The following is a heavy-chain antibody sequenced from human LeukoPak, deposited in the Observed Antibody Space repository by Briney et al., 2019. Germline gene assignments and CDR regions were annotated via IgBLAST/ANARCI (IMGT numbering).Heavy chain of an antibody. CDR1: GGSISSSSYY. CDR2: IYYSGST. CDR3: ARGVPAAMIPFDP. Sequence: SEILSLTCTVSGGSISSSSYYWGWIRQPPGKGLEWIGSIYYSGSTYYNPSLKSRVTISVDTSKNQFSLKLSSVTAADTAVYYCARGVPAAMIPFDPWGQGALVTVSS. D-gene: IGHD2-2*01. J-gene: IGHJ5*02. V-gene: IGHV4-39*01.